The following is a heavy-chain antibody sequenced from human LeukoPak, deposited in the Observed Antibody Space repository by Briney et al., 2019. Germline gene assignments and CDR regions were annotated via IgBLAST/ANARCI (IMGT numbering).Heavy chain of an antibody. D-gene: IGHD2-2*01. V-gene: IGHV3-30*18. CDR3: AKEGCSTTSCWAFDI. CDR1: GFTFSSYG. CDR2: ISKDGSTT. J-gene: IGHJ3*02. Sequence: GGSLRLSCAASGFTFSSYGMHWVRQAPGKGLEWVAVISKDGSTTYYADSVKGRFTISRDNSKNLYLQMNSLRPEDTAVYYCAKEGCSTTSCWAFDIWGQGTMATVSS.